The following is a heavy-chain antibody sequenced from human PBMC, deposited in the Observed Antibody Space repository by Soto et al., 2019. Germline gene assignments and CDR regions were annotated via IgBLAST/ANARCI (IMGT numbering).Heavy chain of an antibody. V-gene: IGHV3-21*01. J-gene: IGHJ4*02. D-gene: IGHD4-17*01. CDR1: GFTFSSYS. Sequence: LRLSCAASGFTFSSYSMNWVRQAPGKGLEWVSSISSSSSYIYYADSVKGRFTISRDNAKNSLYLQMNSLRAEDTAVYYCARDPGGDYVWDYWGQGTLVTVSS. CDR3: ARDPGGDYVWDY. CDR2: ISSSSSYI.